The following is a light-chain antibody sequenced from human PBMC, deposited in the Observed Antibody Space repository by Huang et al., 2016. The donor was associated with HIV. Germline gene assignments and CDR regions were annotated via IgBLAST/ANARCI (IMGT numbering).Light chain of an antibody. CDR1: QNITNF. V-gene: IGKV3-20*01. CDR2: GAS. Sequence: EIVLTQSPAIPALSPGERAVRSCRASQNITNFLAWYQQKDGQPPRLLVYGASSRAIGIPDRFSGSGSGTDFTLTITGLEAEDSAVYYCQQYVSAPLTFGGGTRVEIK. CDR3: QQYVSAPLT. J-gene: IGKJ4*01.